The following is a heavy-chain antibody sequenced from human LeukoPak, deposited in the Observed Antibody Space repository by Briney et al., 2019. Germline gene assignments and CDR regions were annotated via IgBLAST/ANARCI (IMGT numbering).Heavy chain of an antibody. V-gene: IGHV4-39*07. CDR2: IYYSGST. CDR1: GGSISSSTYF. D-gene: IGHD5-24*01. Sequence: PSETLSLTCTVSGGSISSSTYFWGWIRQPPGKGLEWIGTIYYSGSTHYNPSLKSRVTISVDSPKNQFSLRLSSVTAADTAVYYCARESLTWLQSRTSWFDPWGQGTLVTVS. J-gene: IGHJ5*02. CDR3: ARESLTWLQSRTSWFDP.